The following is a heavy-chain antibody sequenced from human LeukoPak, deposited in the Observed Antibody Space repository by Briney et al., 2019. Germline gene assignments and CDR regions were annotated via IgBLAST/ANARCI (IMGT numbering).Heavy chain of an antibody. D-gene: IGHD1-26*01. CDR3: ARGPGEVVGATGY. Sequence: PSETLSLTCTVSGGSISSSRYYWVWIRQPPGKGLEWIGGIHYNGNTYYYPSLKSRVTISVDTSKNQFSLKLSSVTAADTAVYYCARGPGEVVGATGYWGQGTLVTVSS. CDR1: GGSISSSRYY. J-gene: IGHJ4*02. V-gene: IGHV4-39*07. CDR2: IHYNGNT.